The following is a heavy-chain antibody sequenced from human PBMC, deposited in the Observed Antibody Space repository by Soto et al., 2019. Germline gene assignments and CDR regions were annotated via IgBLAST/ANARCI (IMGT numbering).Heavy chain of an antibody. J-gene: IGHJ5*02. Sequence: SETLSLTCFVSGYFIGAGGYYWSWIRHHPGKGLEWIGSFYSSGSIIYNPSLRSRVSISGDMSTNQFSMSLTSVTAADAARYYCARMYSSGSGWFHPWGQGTLVT. V-gene: IGHV4-31*02. CDR3: ARMYSSGSGWFHP. D-gene: IGHD6-19*01. CDR1: GYFIGAGGYY. CDR2: FYSSGSI.